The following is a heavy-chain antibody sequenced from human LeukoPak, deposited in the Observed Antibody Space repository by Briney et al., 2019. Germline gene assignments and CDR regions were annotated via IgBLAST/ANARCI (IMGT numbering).Heavy chain of an antibody. CDR3: ARGNTAMARFGIVYYYMDV. D-gene: IGHD5-18*01. CDR1: GGTFSSYA. V-gene: IGHV1-69*01. CDR2: IIPIFGTA. Sequence: SVKVSCKASGGTFSSYAISWVRQAPGQGLEWMGGIIPIFGTANYAQKFQGRVTITADESTSTAYMELSSLRSEDTAVYYCARGNTAMARFGIVYYYMDVWGKGTTVTVSS. J-gene: IGHJ6*03.